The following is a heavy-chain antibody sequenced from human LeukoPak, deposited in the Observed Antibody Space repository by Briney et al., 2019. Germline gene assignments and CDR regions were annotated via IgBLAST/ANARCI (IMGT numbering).Heavy chain of an antibody. Sequence: SETLSLTCTVSGGSISSYYWSWIRQPPGKGLEWIGYIYYSGSTNYNPSLKSRVTISVDTSKNQFSLKLSSVTAADTAVYYCARELLEGCFDYWGQGTLVTVSS. CDR3: ARELLEGCFDY. J-gene: IGHJ4*02. V-gene: IGHV4-59*01. D-gene: IGHD2-21*01. CDR2: IYYSGST. CDR1: GGSISSYY.